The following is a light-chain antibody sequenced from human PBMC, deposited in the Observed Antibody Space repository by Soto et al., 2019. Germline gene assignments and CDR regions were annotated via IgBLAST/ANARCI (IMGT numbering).Light chain of an antibody. CDR3: SSYTSIQTVL. Sequence: QSALTQPASVSGSPGQSITISCTGTSSNVGGYNYISWYQQFPGKAPKLLIYDVSKRPSGVSNRFSGSKSGNTASLTISGLQAEDEADYHCSSYTSIQTVLFGRRTKVTVL. J-gene: IGLJ2*01. V-gene: IGLV2-14*01. CDR1: SSNVGGYNY. CDR2: DVS.